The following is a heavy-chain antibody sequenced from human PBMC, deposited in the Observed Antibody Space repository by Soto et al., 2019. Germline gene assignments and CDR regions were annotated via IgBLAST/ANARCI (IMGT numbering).Heavy chain of an antibody. CDR1: GDSIGSYY. D-gene: IGHD4-17*01. Sequence: PSATLSLTCTVSGDSIGSYYWSWIRQPPGKGLEWIGCIYNSGNTDYNPSLKSRVTISVDMSTNQFSLKVSSVTAADTAVYYCARLRLSTVTKTYYFDYWGQGALVTVSS. V-gene: IGHV4-59*01. CDR3: ARLRLSTVTKTYYFDY. J-gene: IGHJ4*02. CDR2: IYNSGNT.